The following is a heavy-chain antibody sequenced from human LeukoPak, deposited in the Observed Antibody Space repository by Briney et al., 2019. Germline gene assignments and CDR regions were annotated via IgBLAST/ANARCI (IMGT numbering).Heavy chain of an antibody. CDR2: ISHEASAQ. D-gene: IGHD1-26*01. CDR1: GFTFSNYG. Sequence: GRSLRLSCAASGFTFSNYGMHWVRQAPGKGLEWVAVISHEASAQYYTDTVEGRFTISRDNSKNTLYLQMNSLRVEDTAVYYCAKKGATTGDFDYWGQGTLVTVSS. J-gene: IGHJ4*02. V-gene: IGHV3-30*18. CDR3: AKKGATTGDFDY.